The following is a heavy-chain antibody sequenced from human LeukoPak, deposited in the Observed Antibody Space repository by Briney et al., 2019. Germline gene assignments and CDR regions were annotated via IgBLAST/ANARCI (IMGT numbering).Heavy chain of an antibody. D-gene: IGHD5-24*01. CDR2: IKQDGSKK. CDR1: GFTFSDYY. CDR3: TRVGYIDEGIDY. Sequence: GGSLRLSCAASGFTFSDYYMSWIRQAPGKGLEWVANIKQDGSKKSYVDSVKGRFTISRDNAKNSLYLQMNSLRAEDTAIYYCTRVGYIDEGIDYWGQGTLVTVSS. V-gene: IGHV3-7*04. J-gene: IGHJ4*02.